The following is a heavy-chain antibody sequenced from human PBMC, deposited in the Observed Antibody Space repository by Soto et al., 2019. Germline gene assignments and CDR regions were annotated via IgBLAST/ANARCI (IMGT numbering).Heavy chain of an antibody. Sequence: PGGSLRLSCAASGFTFSSYSMNWVRQAPGKGLEWVSYISSSSSTIYYADSVKGRFTISRDNAKNSLYLQMNSLRDGDTAVYYCARFPSRGVTRTNWFDPWGQGTLVTVSS. CDR3: ARFPSRGVTRTNWFDP. CDR1: GFTFSSYS. CDR2: ISSSSSTI. J-gene: IGHJ5*02. V-gene: IGHV3-48*02. D-gene: IGHD2-21*02.